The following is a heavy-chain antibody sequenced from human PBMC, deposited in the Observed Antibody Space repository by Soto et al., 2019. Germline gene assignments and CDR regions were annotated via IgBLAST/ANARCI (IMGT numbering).Heavy chain of an antibody. V-gene: IGHV3-74*01. D-gene: IGHD4-4*01. J-gene: IGHJ4*02. CDR2: IKSDGSST. CDR3: ATQFDYSNSYLDY. Sequence: GGSLRLSCAASGFTLGTYWMHWVRQAPGKGQVWVSRIKSDGSSTTYADSVKGRFTISRDNAKNTLFLQMNSLRAEDTAVYYCATQFDYSNSYLDYWGQGTLVTVSS. CDR1: GFTLGTYW.